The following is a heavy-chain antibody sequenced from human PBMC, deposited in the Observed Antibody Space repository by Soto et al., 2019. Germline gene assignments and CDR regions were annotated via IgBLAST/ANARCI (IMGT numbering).Heavy chain of an antibody. CDR3: ARDKDWFDP. J-gene: IGHJ5*02. CDR2: IKEDGSEK. Sequence: PGGFLRLSCVASGFSFSSYWMTWVRQAPGKGLEWVANIKEDGSEKYYVDSVKGRFIISRDNAENSLYLQLNSLRVDDTAVYYCARDKDWFDPWGQGTRVTVSS. V-gene: IGHV3-7*05. CDR1: GFSFSSYW.